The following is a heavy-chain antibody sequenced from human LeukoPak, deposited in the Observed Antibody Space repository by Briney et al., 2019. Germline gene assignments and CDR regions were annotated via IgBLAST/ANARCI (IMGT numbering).Heavy chain of an antibody. J-gene: IGHJ4*02. D-gene: IGHD7-27*01. CDR2: IRYDGGNQ. CDR1: GYTFTGYY. Sequence: SCKASGYTFTGYYMHWVRQAPGKGLEWLAFIRYDGGNQYYADSVKGRFTISRDNYKNTLSLQMNSLRVEDMAVYYCAKDGDDGIESWGQGTLVTVSS. CDR3: AKDGDDGIES. V-gene: IGHV3-30*02.